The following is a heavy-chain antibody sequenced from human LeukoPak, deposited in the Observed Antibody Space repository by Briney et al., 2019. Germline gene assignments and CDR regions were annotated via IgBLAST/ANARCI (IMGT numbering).Heavy chain of an antibody. CDR2: IKQDGSEK. Sequence: PSETLSLTCGVSGFSITGGYYWGWVRQPPGKGLEWVANIKQDGSEKYYVDSVKGRFTISRDNAKNSLYLQMNSLRAEDTAVYYCARLKSYYDSSGYIVGIDYWGQGTLVTVSS. CDR3: ARLKSYYDSSGYIVGIDY. V-gene: IGHV3-7*01. CDR1: GFSITGGYY. D-gene: IGHD3-22*01. J-gene: IGHJ4*02.